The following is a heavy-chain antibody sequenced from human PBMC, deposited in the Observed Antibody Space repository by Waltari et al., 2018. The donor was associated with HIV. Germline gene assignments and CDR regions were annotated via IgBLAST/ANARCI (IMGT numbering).Heavy chain of an antibody. Sequence: EVLLVESGGGSVQPGGSLTLSCAAPGFTFSSHWMQWVRQVPGKGLVWVSRMNAEGTITTEADSVKGRFTVSRDNAKNTLYLQMNSLRVEDTALYYCARGWYIDYWGQGTLVTVSS. CDR3: ARGWYIDY. V-gene: IGHV3-74*03. J-gene: IGHJ4*02. CDR1: GFTFSSHW. CDR2: MNAEGTIT. D-gene: IGHD6-19*01.